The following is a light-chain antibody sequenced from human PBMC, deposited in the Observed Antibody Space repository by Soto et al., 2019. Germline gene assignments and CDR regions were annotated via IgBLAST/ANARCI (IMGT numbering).Light chain of an antibody. CDR1: QSISSW. Sequence: TQLTQSPSSLSASVGDRVTITCRASQSISSWLAWYQQKPGKAPKLLIYVASRLGSVVPSRFSGRGSGTEFTLTITSLQADDFATYYCQQYNSYWTFGQGTKVGIK. CDR3: QQYNSYWT. J-gene: IGKJ1*01. CDR2: VAS. V-gene: IGKV1-5*01.